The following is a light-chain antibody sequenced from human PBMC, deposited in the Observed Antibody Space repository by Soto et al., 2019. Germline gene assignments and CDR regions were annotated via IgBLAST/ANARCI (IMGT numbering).Light chain of an antibody. CDR1: QSVTSH. Sequence: EIVLTQSPATLSLSPGERATLSCRASQSVTSHLAWYQQKPGQAPRLLIYDASNRATGIPARFSGSGSGTDFTLTISSLEPEDVAVYYCQQRYNWPPITFGQGTRLEIK. J-gene: IGKJ5*01. CDR3: QQRYNWPPIT. V-gene: IGKV3-11*01. CDR2: DAS.